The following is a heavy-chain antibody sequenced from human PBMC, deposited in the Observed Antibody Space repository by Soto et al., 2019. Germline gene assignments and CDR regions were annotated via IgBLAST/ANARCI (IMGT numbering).Heavy chain of an antibody. V-gene: IGHV3-9*01. J-gene: IGHJ3*02. CDR3: AKDLLFAWGTPLRLAFDI. CDR2: ISWNSGSI. Sequence: GGSLRLSCAASGFTFDDYAMHWVRQAPGKGLEWVSGISWNSGSIGYADSVKGRFTISRDNAKNSLYLQMNSLRAEDTALYYCAKDLLFAWGTPLRLAFDIWGQGTMVTVSS. D-gene: IGHD3-16*01. CDR1: GFTFDDYA.